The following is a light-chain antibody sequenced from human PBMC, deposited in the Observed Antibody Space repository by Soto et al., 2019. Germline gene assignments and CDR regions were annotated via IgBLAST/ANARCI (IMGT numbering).Light chain of an antibody. J-gene: IGKJ2*01. CDR1: QNVSSY. CDR3: QQRSNWPPDT. Sequence: EIVLTQSPATLSLSPGERATLSCRASQNVSSYLAWYQQKPGQAPRLLIYDASNRATGIPARFSGSGSGTDFTLTISSLEPEDFAVYYCQQRSNWPPDTFGQGTKVDIK. V-gene: IGKV3-11*01. CDR2: DAS.